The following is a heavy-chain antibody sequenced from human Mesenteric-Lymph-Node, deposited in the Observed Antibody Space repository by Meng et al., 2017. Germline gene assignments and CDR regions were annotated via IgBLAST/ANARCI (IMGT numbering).Heavy chain of an antibody. CDR1: GDSVSTNYF. V-gene: IGHV4-61*01. CDR2: IHYSRSP. J-gene: IGHJ4*02. Sequence: SETLSLTCTVSGDSVSTNYFWSWLRQSPGKGLELIGYIHYSRSPNYNPSLKSRVTISVDTSKNQFSLKLNSLTAEDTAVYYCARMIGSGPFDYWGQGTLVTVSS. D-gene: IGHD6-19*01. CDR3: ARMIGSGPFDY.